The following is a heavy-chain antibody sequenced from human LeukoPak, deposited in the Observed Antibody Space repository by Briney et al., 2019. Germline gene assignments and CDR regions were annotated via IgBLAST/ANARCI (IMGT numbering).Heavy chain of an antibody. CDR1: GFSFSSYA. Sequence: GECLRLSCAASGFSFSSYAMSWVRQAPGKGLEWVSGNSGSGGRTYYADSVKGRFTICRDNSKNTLYLQMNSLRAEDTAVYYCAKGFYKGVFDYWGQGTLVTV. J-gene: IGHJ4*02. CDR3: AKGFYKGVFDY. D-gene: IGHD3-3*01. CDR2: NSGSGGRT. V-gene: IGHV3-23*01.